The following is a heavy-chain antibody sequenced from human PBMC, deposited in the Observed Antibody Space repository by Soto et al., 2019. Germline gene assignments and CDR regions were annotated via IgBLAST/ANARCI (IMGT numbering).Heavy chain of an antibody. CDR1: GYTFTSYG. V-gene: IGHV1-18*01. D-gene: IGHD4-4*01. Sequence: ASVKVSCKASGYTFTSYGISWLRQAPGQGLEWMGWISAYNGNTNYAQKLQGRVTMTTDTSTSTAYMELRSLRSDDTAVYYCARGQGLGTVGGWFDPWGQGTLVTVSS. CDR2: ISAYNGNT. CDR3: ARGQGLGTVGGWFDP. J-gene: IGHJ5*02.